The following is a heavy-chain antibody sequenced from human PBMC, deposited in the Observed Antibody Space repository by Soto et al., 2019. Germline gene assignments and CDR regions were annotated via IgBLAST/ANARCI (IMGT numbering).Heavy chain of an antibody. CDR3: AKINCGDYTIDY. CDR2: ISGSGGST. J-gene: IGHJ4*02. Sequence: GGSLRLACAASGFTFSSYAMSWVRQAPGKGLEWVSAISGSGGSTYYADSVKGRFTISRDNSKNTLYLQMNSLRAEGTAVYYCAKINCGDYTIDYWGQGTLVTVSS. V-gene: IGHV3-23*01. D-gene: IGHD4-17*01. CDR1: GFTFSSYA.